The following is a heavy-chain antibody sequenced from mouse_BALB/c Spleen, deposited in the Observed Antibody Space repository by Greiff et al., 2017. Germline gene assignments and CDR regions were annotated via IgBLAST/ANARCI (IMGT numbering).Heavy chain of an antibody. CDR3: ARMVTTVVVDYFDY. CDR1: GYSFTSYY. V-gene: IGHV1S135*01. J-gene: IGHJ2*01. D-gene: IGHD1-1*01. Sequence: VQLQQSGPELMKPGASVKISCKASGYSFTSYYMHWVKQSHGKSLEWIGYIDPFNGGTSYNQKFKGKATLTVDKSSSTAYMHLSSLTSEDSAVYYCARMVTTVVVDYFDYWGQGTTLTVSS. CDR2: IDPFNGGT.